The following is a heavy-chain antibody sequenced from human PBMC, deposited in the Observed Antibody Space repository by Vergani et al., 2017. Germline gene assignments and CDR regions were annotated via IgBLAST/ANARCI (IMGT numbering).Heavy chain of an antibody. CDR2: IKSKTDGGTT. Sequence: EVQLVESGGGLVKPGGSLRLSCAASGFTFSNAWMSWVRQAPGKGLEWVGRIKSKTDGGTTDYAAPVKGRFTISRDDSKNTLYLQMNSLKTEDTAVYYCAKDMGCSSTSCYLYYFDYWGQGTLVTVSS. CDR1: GFTFSNAW. J-gene: IGHJ4*02. CDR3: AKDMGCSSTSCYLYYFDY. D-gene: IGHD2-2*01. V-gene: IGHV3-15*01.